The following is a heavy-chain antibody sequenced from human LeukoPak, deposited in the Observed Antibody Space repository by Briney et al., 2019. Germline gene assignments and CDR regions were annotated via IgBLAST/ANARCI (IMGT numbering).Heavy chain of an antibody. Sequence: PSQTLSLTCTVSGGSISSGSYYWSWIRQPPGKGLEWIGYIYHSGSTYYNPSLKSRVTISVDRSKNQFSLKLSSVTAADTAVYYCARHEFPDAFDIWGQGTMVTVSS. V-gene: IGHV4-30-2*01. J-gene: IGHJ3*02. D-gene: IGHD3-10*01. CDR1: GGSISSGSYY. CDR2: IYHSGST. CDR3: ARHEFPDAFDI.